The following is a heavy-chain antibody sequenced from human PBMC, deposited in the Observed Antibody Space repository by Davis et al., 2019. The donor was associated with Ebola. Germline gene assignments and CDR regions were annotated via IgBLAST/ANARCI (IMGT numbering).Heavy chain of an antibody. CDR2: ISYDGSNK. D-gene: IGHD2-15*01. CDR3: ARDRYCSGGSCYFRGWFDP. Sequence: PGGSLRLSCAASGFTFSSYGMHWVRQAPGKGLEWVAVISYDGSNKYYADSVKGRFTISRDNSKNTLYLQMNSLRAEDTAVYYCARDRYCSGGSCYFRGWFDPWGQGTLVTVSS. CDR1: GFTFSSYG. V-gene: IGHV3-30*03. J-gene: IGHJ5*02.